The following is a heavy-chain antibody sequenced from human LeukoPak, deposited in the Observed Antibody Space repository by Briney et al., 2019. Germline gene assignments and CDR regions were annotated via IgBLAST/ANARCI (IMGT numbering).Heavy chain of an antibody. V-gene: IGHV4-59*01. CDR1: GGSISSYS. D-gene: IGHD2-15*01. CDR2: IYYTGST. J-gene: IGHJ4*02. CDR3: ARLGYCSGGSCYSIDY. Sequence: ASETLSLTCTVSGGSISSYSWSWIRQPPGKGLEWIGYIYYTGSTNYNPSLKRRVTISVDTSKNQVSLKLTSVTAADTAVYYCARLGYCSGGSCYSIDYWGQGTLVTVSS.